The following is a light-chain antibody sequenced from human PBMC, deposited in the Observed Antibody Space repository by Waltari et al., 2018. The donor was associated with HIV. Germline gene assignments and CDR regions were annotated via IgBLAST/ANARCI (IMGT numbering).Light chain of an antibody. Sequence: QSVLTQPPSASGAPGQRVSISCSGGNSNIGRYAVSWYQQLPGTAPKHPIYSNTQRPSGVPGRFSGSKSGTSASLAIGGLQSEDEADYYCAAWDDSLSGSVVFGGGTKLTVL. CDR1: NSNIGRYA. V-gene: IGLV1-44*01. CDR2: SNT. CDR3: AAWDDSLSGSVV. J-gene: IGLJ2*01.